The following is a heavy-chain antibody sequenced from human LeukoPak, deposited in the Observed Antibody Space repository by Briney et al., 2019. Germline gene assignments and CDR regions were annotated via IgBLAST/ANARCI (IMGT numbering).Heavy chain of an antibody. CDR2: INAGNGNT. Sequence: ASVKVSCKASGYTFTSYAMHWVRQAPGQRLEWMGWINAGNGNTKYSQKFQGRVTITRDTSASTAYMELSSLRSEDTAVYYCARQPITTMVRGVILNDYYYYGMDVWGQGTTVTVSS. CDR1: GYTFTSYA. V-gene: IGHV1-3*01. CDR3: ARQPITTMVRGVILNDYYYYGMDV. J-gene: IGHJ6*02. D-gene: IGHD3-10*01.